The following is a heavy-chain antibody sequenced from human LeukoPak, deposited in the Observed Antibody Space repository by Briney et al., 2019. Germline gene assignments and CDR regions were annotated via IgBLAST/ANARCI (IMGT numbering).Heavy chain of an antibody. CDR3: ARGRGYYDFWSAITREAHYDFDI. D-gene: IGHD3-3*01. V-gene: IGHV4-34*01. Sequence: SETLPLTCSVYGGSHSGYHWSWPRQPPGKGLEGIGEIKHSGNTNHNPSLRSRVTISVDTTKNQFSSMLSSVTAADIAVCSGARGRGYYDFWSAITREAHYDFDIWGQGTMVTVSS. CDR2: IKHSGNT. CDR1: GGSHSGYH. J-gene: IGHJ3*02.